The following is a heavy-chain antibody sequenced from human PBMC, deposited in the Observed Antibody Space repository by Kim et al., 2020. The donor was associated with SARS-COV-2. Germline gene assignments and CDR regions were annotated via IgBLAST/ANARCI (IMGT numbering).Heavy chain of an antibody. V-gene: IGHV4-39*01. CDR2: IYYSGST. D-gene: IGHD3-3*01. Sequence: SETLSLTCTVSGGSISSSSYYWGWIRQPPGKGLEWIGSIYYSGSTYSNPSLKSRVTISVDTSKNQFSLKLSSVTAADTAVYYCARQDFWSGYRGGMDVWGQGTTVTVSS. CDR3: ARQDFWSGYRGGMDV. J-gene: IGHJ6*02. CDR1: GGSISSSSYY.